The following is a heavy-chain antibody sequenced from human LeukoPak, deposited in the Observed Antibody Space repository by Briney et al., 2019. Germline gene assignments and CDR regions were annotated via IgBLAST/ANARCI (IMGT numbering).Heavy chain of an antibody. J-gene: IGHJ4*02. D-gene: IGHD1-26*01. Sequence: ASVKVSCKASGGTFSSYAISWVRQAPGQGLEWMGGIIPIFGTANYAQKFQGRVTITADESTSTAYMELSSLRSEDTAVCYCARGEDSGSYYRSFDYWGQGTLVTVSS. CDR1: GGTFSSYA. V-gene: IGHV1-69*01. CDR3: ARGEDSGSYYRSFDY. CDR2: IIPIFGTA.